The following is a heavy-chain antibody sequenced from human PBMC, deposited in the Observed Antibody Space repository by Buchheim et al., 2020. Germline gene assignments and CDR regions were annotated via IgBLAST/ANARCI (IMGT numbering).Heavy chain of an antibody. CDR2: ISYDGSNK. V-gene: IGHV3-30*18. CDR1: GFTFSSYG. CDR3: AKAMYYDILEDGMDV. D-gene: IGHD3-9*01. J-gene: IGHJ6*02. Sequence: QVQLVESGGGVVQPGRSLRLSCAASGFTFSSYGMHWVRQAPGKGLEWVAVISYDGSNKYYADSVKGRFTISRDNSKNTLYLQMNSLRAEDTAVYYCAKAMYYDILEDGMDVWGQGTT.